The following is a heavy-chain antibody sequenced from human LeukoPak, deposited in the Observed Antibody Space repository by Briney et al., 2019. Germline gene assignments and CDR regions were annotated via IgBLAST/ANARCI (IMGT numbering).Heavy chain of an antibody. CDR1: GFTFSSYW. Sequence: PGGSLRLSCAASGFTFSSYWMRWVRQAPGKGLVWVSGINNDGTTTRYADSVKGRFTISRDNAKNTLYLQMNSLRVEDTAVYFCARDRKSHFDYWGQGTLVTVSS. V-gene: IGHV3-74*01. CDR3: ARDRKSHFDY. CDR2: INNDGTTT. J-gene: IGHJ4*02.